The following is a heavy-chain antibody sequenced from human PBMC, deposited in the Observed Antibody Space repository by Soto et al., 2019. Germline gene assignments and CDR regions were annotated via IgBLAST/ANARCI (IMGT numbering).Heavy chain of an antibody. Sequence: QVQLVESGGGLVKPGGSLRLSCAGSGFTFSDYYMSWIRQAPGKGLEWVSYISSSGNTIYYADSVKGRFTISRDSAKNSLYLQMNSLRAEDTAVYYCARYLHRPAAPFDYWGQGTLVTVSS. V-gene: IGHV3-11*01. CDR2: ISSSGNTI. CDR3: ARYLHRPAAPFDY. D-gene: IGHD2-2*01. CDR1: GFTFSDYY. J-gene: IGHJ4*02.